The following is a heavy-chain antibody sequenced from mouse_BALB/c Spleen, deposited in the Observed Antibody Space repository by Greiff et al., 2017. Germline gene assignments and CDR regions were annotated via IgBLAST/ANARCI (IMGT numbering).Heavy chain of an antibody. CDR2: LRYSGST. Sequence: DVQLQESGPGLVKPSQSLSLTCTVTGYSITSDYAWNWIRQFPGNKLEWMGYLRYSGSTSYNPSLKSRISITRDTSKNQFFLQWNSVTTEDAATYCGARSDGGGAWFAYWGQGTLVTVSA. D-gene: IGHD2-3*01. V-gene: IGHV3-2*02. J-gene: IGHJ3*01. CDR3: ARSDGGGAWFAY. CDR1: GYSITSDYA.